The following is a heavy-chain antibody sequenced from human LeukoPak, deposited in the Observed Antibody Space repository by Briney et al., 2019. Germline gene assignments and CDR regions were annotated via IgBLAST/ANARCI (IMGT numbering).Heavy chain of an antibody. V-gene: IGHV3-48*03. CDR1: GLIFSNYE. D-gene: IGHD3-22*01. J-gene: IGHJ4*02. CDR3: AGRRYYDSTGPIMYYFDY. Sequence: GSLILSCASSGLIFSNYEMNWVRPAPGKGLEWVSYISSSGSTIYYADSVKGRFTISIDNAKNSLYLQMNSLRAEDTAVYYCAGRRYYDSTGPIMYYFDYWGQGTLVTVSS. CDR2: ISSSGSTI.